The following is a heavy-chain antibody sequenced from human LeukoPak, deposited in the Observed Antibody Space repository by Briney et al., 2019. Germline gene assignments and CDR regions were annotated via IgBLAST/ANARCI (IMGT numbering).Heavy chain of an antibody. CDR3: ARGGQGDGYSADEAFDI. CDR1: GDSVSSNSAA. J-gene: IGHJ3*02. CDR2: TYYRSKWYN. D-gene: IGHD5-24*01. Sequence: SQTLSLTCAISGDSVSSNSAAWNWIRQSPSTGLEWLGRTYYRSKWYNDYAGSVKSRITINPDTSKDQFSLQVNSVTPEDTAVYYCARGGQGDGYSADEAFDIWGQGTMVTVSS. V-gene: IGHV6-1*01.